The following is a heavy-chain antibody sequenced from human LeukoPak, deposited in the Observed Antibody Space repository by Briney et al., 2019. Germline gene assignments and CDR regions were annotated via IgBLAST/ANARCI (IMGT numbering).Heavy chain of an antibody. Sequence: PSETLSLTCTVSGDSISSGYYWGWIWQPPGKGLEWIGSIYHSGSTSYNPSLKSRVTISVGTSKNQFSLKLDSVTAADTAVYYRAKISGSYWGQGTLVTVSS. D-gene: IGHD1-26*01. CDR2: IYHSGST. J-gene: IGHJ4*02. CDR3: AKISGSY. CDR1: GDSISSGYY. V-gene: IGHV4-38-2*02.